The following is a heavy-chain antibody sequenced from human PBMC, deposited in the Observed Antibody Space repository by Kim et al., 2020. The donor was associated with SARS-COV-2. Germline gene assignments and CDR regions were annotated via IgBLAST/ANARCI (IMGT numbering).Heavy chain of an antibody. V-gene: IGHV4-4*02. Sequence: SETLSLTCAVYGVSITTTGSWWSWVRQPPGKGLEWIGEVYHTGTTNYIPSLKSRVTISVDKSKNQFSLNLNSVTAADTAVYYCAGTNRPYVPVDSWGQRT. J-gene: IGHJ4*02. CDR1: GVSITTTGSW. CDR2: VYHTGTT. CDR3: AGTNRPYVPVDS. D-gene: IGHD1-1*01.